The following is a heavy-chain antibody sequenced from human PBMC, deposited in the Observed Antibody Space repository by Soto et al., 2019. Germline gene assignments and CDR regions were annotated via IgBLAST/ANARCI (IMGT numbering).Heavy chain of an antibody. V-gene: IGHV4-61*08. D-gene: IGHD6-19*01. Sequence: PSETLSLTCTVSADSFRGAEYYWSWIRQPLGKGPEWIGYTYYNGDTKYNPALRSRVTMSEDTPKIQFSLRLSSVTAADTAVYFCARGPAYINGWRTFDLWGRGILVTVSS. CDR1: ADSFRGAEYY. J-gene: IGHJ4*02. CDR2: TYYNGDT. CDR3: ARGPAYINGWRTFDL.